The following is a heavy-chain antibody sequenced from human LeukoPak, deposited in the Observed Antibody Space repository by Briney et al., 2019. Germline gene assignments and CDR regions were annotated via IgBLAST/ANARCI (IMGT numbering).Heavy chain of an antibody. V-gene: IGHV3-7*01. J-gene: IGHJ4*02. D-gene: IGHD1-26*01. CDR1: GFTFTTYW. CDR2: IKYDGSEQ. CDR3: KSGGAAPGSFDY. Sequence: GGPLRLSCAASGFTFTTYWISWMRQAPGKGLQWVANIKYDGSEQYYVDSVKGRFTISRDNAKNSLFLQMNSLGVEDTAVYYCKSGGAAPGSFDYWGQGALVTVSS.